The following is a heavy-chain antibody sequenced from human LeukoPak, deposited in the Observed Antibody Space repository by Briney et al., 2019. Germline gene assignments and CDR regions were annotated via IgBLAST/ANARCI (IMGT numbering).Heavy chain of an antibody. CDR3: ARDSPRNVRFGDPTAHFDY. Sequence: GGSLRLSCAASGFTFSSYWMSWVRQAPGKGLEWVANIKQDGSEKYYVDSVKGRFTISRDNAKNSLYLQMNSLRAEDTAVYYCARDSPRNVRFGDPTAHFDYWGQGTLVTVSS. D-gene: IGHD3-10*01. CDR1: GFTFSSYW. V-gene: IGHV3-7*01. CDR2: IKQDGSEK. J-gene: IGHJ4*02.